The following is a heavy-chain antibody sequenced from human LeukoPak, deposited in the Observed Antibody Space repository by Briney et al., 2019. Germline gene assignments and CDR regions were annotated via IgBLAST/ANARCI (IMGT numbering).Heavy chain of an antibody. J-gene: IGHJ2*01. CDR1: ANTFTDFY. CDR3: ARDQAAITTPLDWSFAL. V-gene: IGHV1-46*01. CDR2: FNPAGGRT. D-gene: IGHD2-15*01. Sequence: ASVKVSCKASANTFTDFYMHWVRQAPGQGLEWMGIFNPAGGRTSYAQKFQGRVTITRDTSTNTLYMELSSLRSEDTAVYYCARDQAAITTPLDWSFALWGRGTLVTVAS.